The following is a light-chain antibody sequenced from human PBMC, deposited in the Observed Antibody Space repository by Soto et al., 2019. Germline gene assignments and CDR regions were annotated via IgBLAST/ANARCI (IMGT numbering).Light chain of an antibody. CDR3: QQLNSYPT. CDR2: AAS. CDR1: QGISSY. Sequence: IQLTQSPTSLSASVGDRVTITCRASQGISSYLAWYQQKPGKAPKLLIYAASTLQSGVPSRFSGSGSGTDFTLTILSLQPEDFATYYCQQLNSYPTFGQGTRLEIK. V-gene: IGKV1-9*01. J-gene: IGKJ5*01.